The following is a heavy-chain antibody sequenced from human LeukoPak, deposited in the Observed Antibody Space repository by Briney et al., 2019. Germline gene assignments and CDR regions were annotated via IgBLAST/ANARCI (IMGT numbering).Heavy chain of an antibody. Sequence: ASVKVSCKASGYSFTDYHIHWVRQAPGQGLEWMGWINPHNGDTNYTQKFQGRITMTRDTSISTAYMALSRAKTDDTAVYFCARISGYDWSMDVWGQGTTVSVS. D-gene: IGHD5-12*01. V-gene: IGHV1-2*02. CDR3: ARISGYDWSMDV. CDR1: GYSFTDYH. J-gene: IGHJ6*02. CDR2: INPHNGDT.